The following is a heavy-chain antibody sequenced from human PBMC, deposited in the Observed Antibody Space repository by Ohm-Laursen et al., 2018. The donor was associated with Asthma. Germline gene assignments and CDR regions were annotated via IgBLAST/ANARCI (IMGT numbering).Heavy chain of an antibody. Sequence: SVKASCKASGFTFTSSAVQWVRHARGQRLEWIGWSVVGSGHTNYAQKFQERASITRDMSTSTAYMELSSLRSEDAAVYYCAADHLATRVSSSGYYYYGMDVWGQGTTVTVSS. CDR3: AADHLATRVSSSGYYYYGMDV. CDR2: SVVGSGHT. J-gene: IGHJ6*02. CDR1: GFTFTSSA. V-gene: IGHV1-58*01. D-gene: IGHD3-10*01.